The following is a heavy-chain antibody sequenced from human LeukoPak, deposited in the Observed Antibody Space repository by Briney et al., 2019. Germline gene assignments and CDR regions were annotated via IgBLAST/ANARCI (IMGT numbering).Heavy chain of an antibody. J-gene: IGHJ4*02. Sequence: PGGSLRLSCAASGFTFSNYWMSWVRQAPGKGLEWVANINPDGSEKYSVDSVTGRFTISRDNAKNSVFLQMNTLRAEDTAVYYCARDFQIFYDGSHTGGGGQGTLVTVSS. V-gene: IGHV3-7*01. CDR1: GFTFSNYW. D-gene: IGHD3-10*01. CDR2: INPDGSEK. CDR3: ARDFQIFYDGSHTGG.